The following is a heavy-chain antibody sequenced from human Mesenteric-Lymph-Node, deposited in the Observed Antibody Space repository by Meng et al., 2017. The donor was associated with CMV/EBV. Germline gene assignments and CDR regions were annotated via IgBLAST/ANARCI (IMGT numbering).Heavy chain of an antibody. J-gene: IGHJ2*01. Sequence: ASVKVSCKASGYTFTAYYIHWLRQAPGQGLEWMGWISPNSGGTTYAQKFQGRVTMARDTSISTAYMELSWLRSDDTAVYYCARDQVGATDASYFDLWGRGTLVTVSS. CDR3: ARDQVGATDASYFDL. CDR1: GYTFTAYY. V-gene: IGHV1-2*02. CDR2: ISPNSGGT. D-gene: IGHD1-26*01.